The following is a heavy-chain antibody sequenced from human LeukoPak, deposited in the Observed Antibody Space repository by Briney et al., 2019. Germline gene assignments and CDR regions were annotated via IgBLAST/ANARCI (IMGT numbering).Heavy chain of an antibody. CDR1: GFTFSSYA. J-gene: IGHJ4*02. V-gene: IGHV3-23*01. CDR2: ISGSGGST. CDR3: AKDPRHNNLRITHFDY. Sequence: GGSLRLSCAASGFTFSSYAMSWVRQAPGKGLEWVSAISGSGGSTYYADSVKGRFTISRDNSKNTLYLQMNSLRAEDTAVYYCAKDPRHNNLRITHFDYWGQGTLVTVSS. D-gene: IGHD4-11*01.